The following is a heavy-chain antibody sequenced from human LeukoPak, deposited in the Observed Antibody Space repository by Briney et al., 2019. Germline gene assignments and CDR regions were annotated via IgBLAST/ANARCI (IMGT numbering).Heavy chain of an antibody. CDR2: ISSSSTI. Sequence: GGSLRLSCAASGFTFSSYSMNWVRQAPGKGLEWVSYISSSSTIYYADSVKGRFTIARDNAKNSLYLQMNSLRAEDTAVYYCARDPVSYYYDSSGYHHWGQGTLVTVSS. V-gene: IGHV3-48*04. J-gene: IGHJ4*02. CDR3: ARDPVSYYYDSSGYHH. D-gene: IGHD3-22*01. CDR1: GFTFSSYS.